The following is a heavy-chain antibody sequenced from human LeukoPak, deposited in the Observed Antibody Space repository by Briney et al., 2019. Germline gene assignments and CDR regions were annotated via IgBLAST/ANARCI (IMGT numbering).Heavy chain of an antibody. V-gene: IGHV1-2*04. CDR3: ARGYRGLTSSSLYYYYYYYMDV. J-gene: IGHJ6*03. CDR2: INPNSGGT. D-gene: IGHD6-6*01. CDR1: GYTFTGYY. Sequence: GASVKVSCKASGYTFTGYYMHWVRQAPGQGLEWMGWINPNSGGTNYAQKFQGWVTMTRDTSISTAYMELSRLRSDDTAVYYCARGYRGLTSSSLYYYYYYYMDVWGKGTTVTVSS.